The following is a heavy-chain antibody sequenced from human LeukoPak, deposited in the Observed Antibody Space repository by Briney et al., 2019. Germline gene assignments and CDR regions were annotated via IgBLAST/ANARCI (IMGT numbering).Heavy chain of an antibody. Sequence: PGGSLRLSCAASGFTFSSYGMHWVRQAPGKGLEWVAFIRYDGSNKYYADSVKGRFTISRDNSKNTLYLQMNSLRAEDTAVYYCAKRRLEDSGTYGGGFDFWGQGTMVTVSS. CDR2: IRYDGSNK. J-gene: IGHJ3*01. V-gene: IGHV3-30*02. CDR1: GFTFSSYG. CDR3: AKRRLEDSGTYGGGFDF. D-gene: IGHD4-23*01.